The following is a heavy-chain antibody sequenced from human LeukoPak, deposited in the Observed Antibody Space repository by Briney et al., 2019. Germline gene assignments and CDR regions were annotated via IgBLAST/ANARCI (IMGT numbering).Heavy chain of an antibody. CDR1: GGSISSNTYS. CDR2: IYYGGSA. D-gene: IGHD5-18*01. CDR3: AREDVDTAMDFDY. Sequence: PSETLSLTCTVSGGSISSNTYSWGWIRQPPGKGLEWIGSIYYGGSAYYNPSLKSRVTISVDTSKNQFSLKLSSVTAADTAVYYCAREDVDTAMDFDYWGQGTLVTVSS. J-gene: IGHJ4*02. V-gene: IGHV4-39*02.